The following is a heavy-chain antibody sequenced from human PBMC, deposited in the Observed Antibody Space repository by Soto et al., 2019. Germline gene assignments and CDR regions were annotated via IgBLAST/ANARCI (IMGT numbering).Heavy chain of an antibody. CDR1: GFTVSSNY. D-gene: IGHD1-26*01. J-gene: IGHJ4*02. CDR2: IYSGGNA. CDR3: ASRLSTTIDTDY. Sequence: GGSLRLSCAASGFTVSSNYMNWVRQAPGKGLEWVSVIYSGGNAYYADSVKGRFTISRDKSKNTLYLQLNSLRVEDTAIYYCASRLSTTIDTDYWGQGTLVTVSS. V-gene: IGHV3-53*01.